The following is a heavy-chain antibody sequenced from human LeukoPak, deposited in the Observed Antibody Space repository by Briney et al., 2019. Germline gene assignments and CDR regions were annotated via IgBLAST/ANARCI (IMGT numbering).Heavy chain of an antibody. J-gene: IGHJ5*02. Sequence: SETLSLTCTVSGGSISSYYWSWIRQPPGKGLEWIGYIYYSGSTNYNPSLKSRVTISVDTSKNQFSLKLSSVTAADTAVYYCARSYSSGWYLGNWFDPWGQGTLVTVSS. CDR3: ARSYSSGWYLGNWFDP. D-gene: IGHD6-19*01. CDR2: IYYSGST. V-gene: IGHV4-59*01. CDR1: GGSISSYY.